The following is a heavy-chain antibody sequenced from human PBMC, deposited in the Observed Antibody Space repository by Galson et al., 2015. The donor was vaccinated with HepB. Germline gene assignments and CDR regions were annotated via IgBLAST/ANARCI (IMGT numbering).Heavy chain of an antibody. Sequence: SVKVSCKASGYTFTIYSMHWVRQAPGQRPERMGWIHTGNGNTRYPQRFQGRVTVTRDTSASTVYMELSSLRSEDTAVYYCARDLLIAVGGVDHWGQGTLVTVSS. CDR1: GYTFTIYS. CDR3: ARDLLIAVGGVDH. D-gene: IGHD6-13*01. V-gene: IGHV1-3*04. CDR2: IHTGNGNT. J-gene: IGHJ5*02.